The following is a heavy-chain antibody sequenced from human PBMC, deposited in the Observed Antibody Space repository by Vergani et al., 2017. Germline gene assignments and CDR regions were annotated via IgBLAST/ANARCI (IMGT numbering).Heavy chain of an antibody. CDR3: ARDGNSGSYFRRGYYYYYYYMDV. V-gene: IGHV3-30*04. CDR2: ISYDGSNK. J-gene: IGHJ6*03. Sequence: QVQLVESGGGVVQPGRSLRLSCAASGFTFSSYAMHWVRQAPGKGLEWVAVISYDGSNKYYADSVKGRFTSSRDNSKNTLYLQMNSLRAEDTAVYYCARDGNSGSYFRRGYYYYYYYMDVWGKGP. CDR1: GFTFSSYA. D-gene: IGHD1-26*01.